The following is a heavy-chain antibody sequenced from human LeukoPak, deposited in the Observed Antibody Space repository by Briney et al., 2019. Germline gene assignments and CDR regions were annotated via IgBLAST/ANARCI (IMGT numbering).Heavy chain of an antibody. V-gene: IGHV4-59*01. J-gene: IGHJ3*02. CDR2: IYYSGST. CDR3: ARDYSSSWHPGAFDI. D-gene: IGHD6-13*01. Sequence: PSETLSLTCTVSGGSISGSYWSWIRQPPGKGLEWIGYIYYSGSTNYNPSLKSRVTISVDTSKNHFSLKLSSVTAADTAVYYCARDYSSSWHPGAFDIWGQGTMVTVSS. CDR1: GGSISGSY.